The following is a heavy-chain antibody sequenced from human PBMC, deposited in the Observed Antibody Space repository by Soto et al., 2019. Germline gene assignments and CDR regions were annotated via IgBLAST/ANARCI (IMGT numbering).Heavy chain of an antibody. V-gene: IGHV3-21*01. Sequence: PGGSLRLSCAASGFTFSSYSMNWVRQAPGKGLEWVSSISSSSSYIYYADSVKGRFTISRDNAKNSLYLQMNSLRAEDTAVYYCARELVFGVVPDAFDIWGQGTMVTVSS. CDR1: GFTFSSYS. J-gene: IGHJ3*02. CDR2: ISSSSSYI. D-gene: IGHD3-3*01. CDR3: ARELVFGVVPDAFDI.